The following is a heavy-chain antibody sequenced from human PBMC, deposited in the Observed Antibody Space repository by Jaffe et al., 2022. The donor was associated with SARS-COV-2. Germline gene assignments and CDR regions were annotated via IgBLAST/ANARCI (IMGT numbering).Heavy chain of an antibody. J-gene: IGHJ3*02. V-gene: IGHV4-38-2*02. CDR1: GSSVSSAYY. CDR3: ARAPYCSGGTCSLKYAFDI. D-gene: IGHD2-15*01. CDR2: IFQTGTT. Sequence: QVQLQESGPGLVKSSETLSLTCTVSGSSVSSAYYWGWIRQAPGKGLEWIGSIFQTGTTYYNPSLKSRVTISIDTSMNQFSLKLSSVTAADTAFYFCARAPYCSGGTCSLKYAFDIWGQGTMVTVSS.